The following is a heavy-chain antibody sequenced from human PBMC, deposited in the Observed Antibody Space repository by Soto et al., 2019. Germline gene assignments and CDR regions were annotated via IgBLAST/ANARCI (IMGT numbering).Heavy chain of an antibody. CDR3: ARDGDVVVPAATPTGNWFDP. CDR1: GYTFTSYA. J-gene: IGHJ5*02. D-gene: IGHD2-2*01. CDR2: INAGNGNT. Sequence: GASVKVSCKASGYTFTSYAMHWVRQAPGQRLEWMGWINAGNGNTKYSQKFQGRVTITRDTSASTAYMELSSLRSEDTAVYYCARDGDVVVPAATPTGNWFDPWGQGTLVTVS. V-gene: IGHV1-3*01.